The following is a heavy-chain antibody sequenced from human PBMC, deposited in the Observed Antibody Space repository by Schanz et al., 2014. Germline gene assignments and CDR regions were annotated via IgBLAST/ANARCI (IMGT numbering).Heavy chain of an antibody. CDR2: INWNGGST. J-gene: IGHJ6*03. CDR1: GFTVNNYA. Sequence: EVQLLESGGGLVQPGGSLRLSCTVSGFTVNNYAMNWVRQAPGKGLEWVSGINWNGGSTGYADSVKGRFTISRDNAKNSLYLQMNSLRAEDTGVYYCARPSDSSWYMDVWGKGTTVTVSS. D-gene: IGHD2-21*02. CDR3: ARPSDSSWYMDV. V-gene: IGHV3-20*04.